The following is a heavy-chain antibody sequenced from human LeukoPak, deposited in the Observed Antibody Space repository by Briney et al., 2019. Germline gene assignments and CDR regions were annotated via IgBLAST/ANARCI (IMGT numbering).Heavy chain of an antibody. CDR2: INPNSGGT. V-gene: IGHV1-2*02. J-gene: IGHJ4*02. CDR3: ARDSFTVTTQFDY. Sequence: ASVKVSCKASGYTFTGYYMHWVRQAPGQGLEWMGWINPNSGGTDYAQKFQGRVTMTRDTSISTAYMELRSLRSDDTAVYYCARDSFTVTTQFDYWGQGTLVTVSS. CDR1: GYTFTGYY. D-gene: IGHD4-17*01.